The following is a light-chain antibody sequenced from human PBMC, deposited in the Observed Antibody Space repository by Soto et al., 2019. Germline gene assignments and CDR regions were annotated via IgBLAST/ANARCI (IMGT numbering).Light chain of an antibody. V-gene: IGKV3-11*01. J-gene: IGKJ4*01. CDR1: QSVSKC. CDR2: DTS. CDR3: QQCLNWPLT. Sequence: IVLTQSPDTLSLSPGERGTLSCRASQSVSKCLAWYQHRPGQSPRLLIYDTSNRATDIPARFSGSGSGTDFTLSISSLEPEVFAVYYCQQCLNWPLTFGAVTQVEI.